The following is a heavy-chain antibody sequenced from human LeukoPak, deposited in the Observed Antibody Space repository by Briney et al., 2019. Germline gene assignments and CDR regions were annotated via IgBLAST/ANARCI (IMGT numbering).Heavy chain of an antibody. CDR3: AKDYYDSSGPPSGLDY. V-gene: IGHV3-23*01. Sequence: GGSLRLSCVASGFTFSSYAMSWVRQAPGKGLEWVSAISGSGGSTYYADSVKGRFTISRDNSKNTLYLQMNSLRAEDTAVYYCAKDYYDSSGPPSGLDYWGQGTLVTVSS. CDR2: ISGSGGST. D-gene: IGHD3-22*01. CDR1: GFTFSSYA. J-gene: IGHJ4*02.